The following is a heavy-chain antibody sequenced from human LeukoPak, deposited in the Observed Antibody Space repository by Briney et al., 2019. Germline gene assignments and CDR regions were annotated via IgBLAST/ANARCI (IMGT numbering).Heavy chain of an antibody. D-gene: IGHD4-17*01. V-gene: IGHV3-74*01. CDR3: ASALTTVTPHFHY. J-gene: IGHJ4*02. Sequence: PGGSLRLSCAASGFTFSSYWMHWVRQAPGKGLVWVSRINSDGSSTNYADSVKGRLTISRDNAKNTLYLQMNSLSVEDTGVYYCASALTTVTPHFHYWGQGTLVTVSS. CDR1: GFTFSSYW. CDR2: INSDGSST.